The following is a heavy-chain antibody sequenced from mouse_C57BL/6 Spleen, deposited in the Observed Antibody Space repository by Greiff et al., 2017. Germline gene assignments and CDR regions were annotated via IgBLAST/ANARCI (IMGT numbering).Heavy chain of an antibody. CDR1: GFNIKNTY. V-gene: IGHV14-3*01. J-gene: IGHJ1*03. CDR2: IDPANGNT. Sequence: VQLQQSVAELVRPGASVKLSCTASGFNIKNTYMNWVKQRPEQGLEWIGRIDPANGNTKYAPKFQGKATFTADTSYNTAYLQLSSLTSEDTASYYSAKDYDGRSHWYFDVWGTETTGTVSS. CDR3: AKDYDGRSHWYFDV. D-gene: IGHD1-1*01.